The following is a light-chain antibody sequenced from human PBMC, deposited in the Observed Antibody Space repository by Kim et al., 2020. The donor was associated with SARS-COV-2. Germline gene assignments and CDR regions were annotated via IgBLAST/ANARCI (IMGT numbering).Light chain of an antibody. CDR3: GTWDSSLSAVV. V-gene: IGLV1-51*01. CDR2: DNN. J-gene: IGLJ2*01. CDR1: SSNIGNNY. Sequence: GQKVTTACSGSSSNIGNNYVSWYQQLPGTAPKLLIYDNNKRPSGIPDRFSGSKSGTSATLGITGLQTGDEPDYYCGTWDSSLSAVVFGGGTQLTVL.